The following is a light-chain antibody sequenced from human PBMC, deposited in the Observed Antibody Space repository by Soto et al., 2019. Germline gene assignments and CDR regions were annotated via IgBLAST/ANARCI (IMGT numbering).Light chain of an antibody. J-gene: IGKJ1*01. Sequence: DIQMTQSPSTLSASVGDRVTITCRASQSISSWLSWYQQKPGKAPKLLIYDASRLESGVPSRFSGSGSGTEFTLTISRLQPDDFATYYCQKSWTFGQGTKVDIK. CDR3: QKSWT. V-gene: IGKV1-5*01. CDR1: QSISSW. CDR2: DAS.